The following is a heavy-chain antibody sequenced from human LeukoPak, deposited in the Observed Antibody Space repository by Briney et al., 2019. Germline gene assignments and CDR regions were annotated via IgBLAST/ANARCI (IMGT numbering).Heavy chain of an antibody. CDR2: INTNTGDP. CDR1: GGTFSSYA. CDR3: ARSSRGVIGLLDY. D-gene: IGHD3-10*01. J-gene: IGHJ4*02. Sequence: ASVKVSCKASGGTFSSYAISWVRQAPGQGLEWVGWINTNTGDPIYARGFKGRFVLSVDKSVNTAYLEIASLQTEDNVVYYCARSSRGVIGLLDYWGQGTLVTVSS. V-gene: IGHV7-4-1*01.